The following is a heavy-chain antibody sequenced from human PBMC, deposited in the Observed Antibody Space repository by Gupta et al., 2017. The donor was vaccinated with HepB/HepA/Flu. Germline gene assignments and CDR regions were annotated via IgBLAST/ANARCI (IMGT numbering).Heavy chain of an antibody. CDR1: GLIVGSNY. V-gene: IGHV3-66*01. J-gene: IGHJ6*02. D-gene: IGHD3-3*01. CDR3: ARVPEWLSTYYYYGVDV. Sequence: EVQLVESGGGLFQPGGSLRLSCAASGLIVGSNYMSWLRQAPGKGLEWVSVIYSGGSTYSADSVKGRFTISRDNARNTLYLQMNSLRAEDTAVYYCARVPEWLSTYYYYGVDVWGQGTTVTVSS. CDR2: IYSGGST.